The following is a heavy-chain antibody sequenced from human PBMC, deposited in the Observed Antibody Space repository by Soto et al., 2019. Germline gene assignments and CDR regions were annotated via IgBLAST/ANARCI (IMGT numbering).Heavy chain of an antibody. CDR3: AKDSIRGPLGAMPPPSFFDY. J-gene: IGHJ4*02. CDR2: ISGSGGST. D-gene: IGHD3-16*01. Sequence: QAGGSLRLSCAASGFTFSSYAMSWVRQAPGKGLEWVSAISGSGGSTYYADSVKGRFTISRDNSKNTLYLQMNSLRAEDTAVYYCAKDSIRGPLGAMPPPSFFDYWGQGTLVTVSS. CDR1: GFTFSSYA. V-gene: IGHV3-23*01.